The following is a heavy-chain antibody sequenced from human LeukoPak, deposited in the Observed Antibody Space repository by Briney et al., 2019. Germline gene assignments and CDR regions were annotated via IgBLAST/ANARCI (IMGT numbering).Heavy chain of an antibody. J-gene: IGHJ3*02. D-gene: IGHD1-1*01. CDR1: GFTFSNYA. CDR3: AKSLFTSATGTGRAFHI. CDR2: ISGSGGST. V-gene: IGHV3-23*01. Sequence: PGGSLRLSCAASGFTFSNYAVTWVRQAPGKGLEWVSGISGSGGSTYYADSVKGRFAISRDNSKNTLYLQMTGLRAGDTAEYYCAKSLFTSATGTGRAFHIWGQGTMVTVSS.